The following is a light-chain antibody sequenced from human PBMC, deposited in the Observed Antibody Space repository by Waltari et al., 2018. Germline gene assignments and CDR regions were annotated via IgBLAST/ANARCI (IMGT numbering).Light chain of an antibody. CDR2: KVS. CDR1: QSLIHSDGNTY. CDR3: MQSTQWPRT. Sequence: DVVMAQSPLSLPVTLGQPASIPCRPSQSLIHSDGNTYLNWFQQRPGQSPRRLIYKVSKRESGVPDRFSGSGSGTDFTLKISRVEAEDVGFYYCMQSTQWPRTFGQGTKVEIK. V-gene: IGKV2-30*02. J-gene: IGKJ1*01.